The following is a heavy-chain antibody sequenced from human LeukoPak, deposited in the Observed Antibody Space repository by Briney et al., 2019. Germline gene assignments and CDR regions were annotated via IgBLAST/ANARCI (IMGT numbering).Heavy chain of an antibody. D-gene: IGHD2-21*01. J-gene: IGHJ4*02. CDR1: GGSISSYY. V-gene: IGHV4-59*12. CDR3: ARDIVAYFDY. Sequence: PSETLSLTCTVSGGSISSYYWSWIRQPPGKGLEWIGYIYYSGSTNYNPSLKSRVTMSVDTSKIQFSLKLSSVTAADTAVYYCARDIVAYFDYWGQGTLVTVSS. CDR2: IYYSGST.